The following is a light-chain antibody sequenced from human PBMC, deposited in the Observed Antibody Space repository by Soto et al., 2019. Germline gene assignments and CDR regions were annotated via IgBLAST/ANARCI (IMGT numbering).Light chain of an antibody. V-gene: IGLV2-14*01. CDR3: SPYRSDSTRV. CDR1: SSDIGGYNY. CDR2: EVT. Sequence: QSALTQPASVSGSPGQSITISCTGTSSDIGGYNYVSWYQQNPGKAPKLMIYEVTNRPSGISYRFSGSKSGNTASLTISGLQAEDEADYYCSPYRSDSTRVFGGGTKLTVL. J-gene: IGLJ3*02.